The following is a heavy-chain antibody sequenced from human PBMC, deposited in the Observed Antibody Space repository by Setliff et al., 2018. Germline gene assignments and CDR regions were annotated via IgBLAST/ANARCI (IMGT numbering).Heavy chain of an antibody. J-gene: IGHJ4*02. Sequence: SETLSLTCTVSGGSISSGGYYWSWIRQHPGKGLEWIGYINHRGSTNYNPSLKSRATISIDTSKDQFSLKLISMSAADTAVYFCARGRNIAARLLDSWGQGALVTVSS. V-gene: IGHV4-31*03. CDR2: INHRGST. CDR3: ARGRNIAARLLDS. D-gene: IGHD6-6*01. CDR1: GGSISSGGYY.